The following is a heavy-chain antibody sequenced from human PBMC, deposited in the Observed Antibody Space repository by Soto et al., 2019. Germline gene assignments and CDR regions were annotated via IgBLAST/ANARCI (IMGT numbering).Heavy chain of an antibody. CDR1: GFTFSSSG. V-gene: IGHV3-33*06. D-gene: IGHD2-21*01. CDR3: AKDRGGGAVVPDY. J-gene: IGHJ4*02. CDR2: IWYDGNNK. Sequence: QVQLVESGGGVVQPGRSLRLSCAASGFTFSSSGMHWVRQAPGKGLEWVSVIWYDGNNKYYADSVKGRFTISRDTSKNTRYLQMNSLRAEATAVYYCAKDRGGGAVVPDYWGQGTLVSVSS.